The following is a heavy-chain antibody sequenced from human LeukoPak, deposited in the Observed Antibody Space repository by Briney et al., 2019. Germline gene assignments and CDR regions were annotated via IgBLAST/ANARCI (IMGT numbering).Heavy chain of an antibody. J-gene: IGHJ6*04. CDR3: AELGITMIGGV. V-gene: IGHV3-7*01. Sequence: GGSLRLSCAASGFTFSSYEMNWVRQAPGKGLEWVANIKKDGSEKYYLDSVKGRFTISRDNAKNSLYLQMSSLRAEDTAVYYCAELGITMIGGVWGKGTTVTISS. D-gene: IGHD3-10*02. CDR1: GFTFSSYE. CDR2: IKKDGSEK.